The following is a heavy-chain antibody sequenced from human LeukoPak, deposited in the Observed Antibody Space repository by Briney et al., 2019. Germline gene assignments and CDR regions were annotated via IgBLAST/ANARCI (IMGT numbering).Heavy chain of an antibody. CDR3: ARTSSWSDQDFDY. J-gene: IGHJ4*02. CDR2: IDWDDDK. CDR1: RFSLSTSGMC. V-gene: IGHV2-70*11. D-gene: IGHD6-13*01. Sequence: SGPALVKPTQTLTLPCTFSRFSLSTSGMCVSWIRQPPGKALEWLARIDWDDDKYYSTSLKTRLTIYKDTSKNQVVLTMTNMDPVDTATYYCARTSSWSDQDFDYWGQGTLVTVSS.